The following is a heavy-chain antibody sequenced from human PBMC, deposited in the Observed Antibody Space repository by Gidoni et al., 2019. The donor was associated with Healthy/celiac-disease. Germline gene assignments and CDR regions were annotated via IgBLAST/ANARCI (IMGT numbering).Heavy chain of an antibody. CDR2: ISSSSSYI. V-gene: IGHV3-21*01. D-gene: IGHD1-26*01. Sequence: EVQLVESGGGLVKPGGSLRLSCAASGFTFSSYSMNRVRQSPGKGLEWVSSISSSSSYIYYADSVKGRFTISRDNAKNSLYLQMNSLRAEDTAVYYCARDRGGIVGAIFSEDDAFDIWGQGTMVTVSS. CDR1: GFTFSSYS. J-gene: IGHJ3*02. CDR3: ARDRGGIVGAIFSEDDAFDI.